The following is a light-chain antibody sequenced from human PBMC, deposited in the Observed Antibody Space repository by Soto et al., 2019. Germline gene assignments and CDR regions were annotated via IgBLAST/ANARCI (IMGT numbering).Light chain of an antibody. J-gene: IGLJ1*01. Sequence: SVLTQPPSASGSPGQSVTISCTGTKNDIGVYDFVSWYQHHPGKAPRLIIYEVVQRPSGVPDRFSGSKSGNTASLTVSGLQAADEADYFCKSYAGSNTYVFGSGTNVTGL. CDR3: KSYAGSNTYV. CDR1: KNDIGVYDF. CDR2: EVV. V-gene: IGLV2-8*01.